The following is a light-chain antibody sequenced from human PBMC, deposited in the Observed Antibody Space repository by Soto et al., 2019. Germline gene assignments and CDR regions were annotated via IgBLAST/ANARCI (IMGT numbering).Light chain of an antibody. Sequence: QSVLTQPASVSGSPGQSIAISCTGTRSDVGAYNYVSWYQQHPGKAPKLMISEVTNRPSGVSDRFSGSKSVNTASLTISGLQAEDEADYYCSSFTSRFPFVFGTGTKV. CDR2: EVT. V-gene: IGLV2-14*01. J-gene: IGLJ1*01. CDR3: SSFTSRFPFV. CDR1: RSDVGAYNY.